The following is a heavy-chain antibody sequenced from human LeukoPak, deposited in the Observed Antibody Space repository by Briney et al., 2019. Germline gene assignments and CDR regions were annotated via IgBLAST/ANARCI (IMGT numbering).Heavy chain of an antibody. Sequence: PSETLSLTCAVYGGSFSGYYWSWIRQPPGKGLEWIGEINHSGSTNYNPSLKSRVTISVDTSKNQFSLKLSSVTAADTAVYYCARVSSSWYSPYYFDYWGQGTLVTVSS. V-gene: IGHV4-34*01. CDR2: INHSGST. CDR1: GGSFSGYY. J-gene: IGHJ4*02. D-gene: IGHD6-13*01. CDR3: ARVSSSWYSPYYFDY.